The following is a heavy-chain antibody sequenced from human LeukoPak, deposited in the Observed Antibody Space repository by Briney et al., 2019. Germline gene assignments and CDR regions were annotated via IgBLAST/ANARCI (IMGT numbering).Heavy chain of an antibody. CDR3: VKYSNSCYDP. J-gene: IGHJ5*02. CDR1: GNYW. CDR2: INSDGSWT. Sequence: PGGSLRLSCAASGNYWMHWVRQAPGKGLVWVSHINSDGSWTSYADSVKGRFTISKDNAKNTVYLQMSSLRPEDTAIYYCVKYSNSCYDPWGQGTLVTVSS. D-gene: IGHD2/OR15-2a*01. V-gene: IGHV3-74*01.